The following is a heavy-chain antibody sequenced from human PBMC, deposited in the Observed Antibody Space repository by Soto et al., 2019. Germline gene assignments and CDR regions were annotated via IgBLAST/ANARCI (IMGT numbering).Heavy chain of an antibody. J-gene: IGHJ6*02. Sequence: SVKVSCKASGGTFSSYAISWVRQAPGQGLEWMGGIIPIFGTANYAQKFQGRVTITADESTSTAYMELSSPRSEDTAVYYCASLVAARVTQFYYYYYYGMDVWGQGTTVTVSS. CDR3: ASLVAARVTQFYYYYYYGMDV. CDR1: GGTFSSYA. D-gene: IGHD6-6*01. CDR2: IIPIFGTA. V-gene: IGHV1-69*13.